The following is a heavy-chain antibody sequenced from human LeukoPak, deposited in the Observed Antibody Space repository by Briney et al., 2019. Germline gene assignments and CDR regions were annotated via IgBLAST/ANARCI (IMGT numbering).Heavy chain of an antibody. D-gene: IGHD3-9*01. CDR2: INHSGST. V-gene: IGHV4-34*01. CDR1: GGSFSGYY. Sequence: SETLSLTCAVYGGSFSGYYWSWIRQPPGKGLEWIGEINHSGSTNYNPSLKSRVTISVDTSENQFSLKLSSVTAADTAVYYCARGLRYFDWLLYQYAFDIWGQGTMVTVSS. J-gene: IGHJ3*02. CDR3: ARGLRYFDWLLYQYAFDI.